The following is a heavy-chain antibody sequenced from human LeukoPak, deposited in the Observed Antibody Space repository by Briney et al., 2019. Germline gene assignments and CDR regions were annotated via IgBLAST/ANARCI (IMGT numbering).Heavy chain of an antibody. J-gene: IGHJ4*02. Sequence: PGGSLRLSCAASGFTFSSYAMSWVRQAPGKGLEWVSAISGSGGSTYYADSVKGRFTISRDNSKNTLYLQMNSLRAEDTVVYYCAKNYDYVWGSYRHNYLDYWGQGTLVTVSS. CDR1: GFTFSSYA. CDR2: ISGSGGST. CDR3: AKNYDYVWGSYRHNYLDY. D-gene: IGHD3-16*02. V-gene: IGHV3-23*01.